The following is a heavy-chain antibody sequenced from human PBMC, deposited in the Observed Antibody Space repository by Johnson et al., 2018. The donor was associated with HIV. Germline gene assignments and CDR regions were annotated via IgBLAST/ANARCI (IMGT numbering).Heavy chain of an antibody. D-gene: IGHD3-16*01. Sequence: QVQLVESGGGLVQPGRSLRLSCAASGFTFDDYAMHWVRQAPGKGLEWVAVIWYDGSNKYYADSVKGRFTISRDNSKNTLYLQMNSLRAEDTAGYYCGGGRGVFWNYDYKGDGFDFWGQGTIVHVSS. V-gene: IGHV3-33*08. CDR1: GFTFDDYA. CDR3: GGGRGVFWNYDYKGDGFDF. J-gene: IGHJ3*01. CDR2: IWYDGSNK.